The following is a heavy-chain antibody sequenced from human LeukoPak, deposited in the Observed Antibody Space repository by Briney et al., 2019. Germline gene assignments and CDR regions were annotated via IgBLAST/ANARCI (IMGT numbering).Heavy chain of an antibody. D-gene: IGHD2-15*01. CDR1: GFIFSSYA. Sequence: GGSLRLSCAASGFIFSSYAMSWVRQAPGKGLEWVSAISGSGGSTYYADSVKGRFTISRDNSKNTLYLQMNSLRAEDTAVYYCAKDPKVVAATTPDYWGQGTLVTVSS. CDR3: AKDPKVVAATTPDY. J-gene: IGHJ4*02. V-gene: IGHV3-23*01. CDR2: ISGSGGST.